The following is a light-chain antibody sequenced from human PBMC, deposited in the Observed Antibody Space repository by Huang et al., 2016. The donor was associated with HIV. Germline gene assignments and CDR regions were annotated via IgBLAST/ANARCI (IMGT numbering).Light chain of an antibody. Sequence: IRMTQSPSSLSASTGDSVTITCRASQNVGTSLAWYQQRPGRAPVLLIYDASTLQRGVPSRFSCSGSRTVFTLTIGCLQVEDAATYYCQHSDGLSPLTFGGGT. V-gene: IGKV1-8*01. CDR1: QNVGTS. CDR3: QHSDGLSPLT. CDR2: DAS. J-gene: IGKJ4*01.